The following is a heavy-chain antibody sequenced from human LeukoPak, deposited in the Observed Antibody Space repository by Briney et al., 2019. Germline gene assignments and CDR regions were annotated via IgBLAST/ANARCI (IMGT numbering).Heavy chain of an antibody. CDR1: GFTFSSYG. CDR2: ISGSGGST. J-gene: IGHJ6*03. CDR3: ARSHSGDTYYYDSSDPLDYYYYMDV. V-gene: IGHV3-23*01. D-gene: IGHD3-22*01. Sequence: PGGSLRLSCAASGFTFSSYGMSWVRQAPGKGLEWVSAISGSGGSTYYADSVKGRFTISRDNSKNTLYLQMNSLRAEDTAVYYCARSHSGDTYYYDSSDPLDYYYYMDVWGKGTTVTVSS.